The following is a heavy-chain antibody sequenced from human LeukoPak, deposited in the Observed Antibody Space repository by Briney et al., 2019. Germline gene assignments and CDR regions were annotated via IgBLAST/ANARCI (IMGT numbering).Heavy chain of an antibody. CDR3: ARWPSLGVARRYYFDY. V-gene: IGHV1-69*01. J-gene: IGHJ4*02. Sequence: SVKVSCKASGGTFSSYAISWVRQAPGQGLEWMGGIIPIFGTANYAQKFQGRVTITADESTSTAYMELSNLRSEDTAVYYCARWPSLGVARRYYFDYWGQGTLVTVSS. CDR1: GGTFSSYA. D-gene: IGHD1-1*01. CDR2: IIPIFGTA.